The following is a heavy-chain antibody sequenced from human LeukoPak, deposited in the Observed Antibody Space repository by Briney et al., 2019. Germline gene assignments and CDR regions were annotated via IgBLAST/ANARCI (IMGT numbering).Heavy chain of an antibody. CDR2: IYYSGST. D-gene: IGHD4-17*01. J-gene: IGHJ4*02. CDR1: GGSISSYY. CDR3: ARAADYYGDYALNYFDY. Sequence: SETLSLTCTVSGGSISSYYWSWIRQHPGKGLEWIGYIYYSGSTYYNPSLKSRVTISVDTSKNQFSLKLSSVTAADTAVYYCARAADYYGDYALNYFDYWGQGTLVTVSS. V-gene: IGHV4-59*06.